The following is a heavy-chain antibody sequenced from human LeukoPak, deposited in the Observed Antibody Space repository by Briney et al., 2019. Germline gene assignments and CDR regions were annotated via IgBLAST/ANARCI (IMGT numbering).Heavy chain of an antibody. V-gene: IGHV1-3*01. Sequence: ASVKVSCTASGYTFTSYAMHWVRQAPGQRLEWMGWINAGNGNTKYSQKFQGRVTITRDTSASTAYMELSSLRSEDTAVYYCARDSGGIALPFDYWGQGTLVTVSS. J-gene: IGHJ4*02. CDR2: INAGNGNT. CDR1: GYTFTSYA. D-gene: IGHD6-13*01. CDR3: ARDSGGIALPFDY.